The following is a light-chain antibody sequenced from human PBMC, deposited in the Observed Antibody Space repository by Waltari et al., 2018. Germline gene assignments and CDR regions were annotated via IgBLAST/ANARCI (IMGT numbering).Light chain of an antibody. CDR1: QSLLPSNGYNY. CDR3: MQTLQTPT. J-gene: IGKJ1*01. CDR2: LGS. V-gene: IGKV2-28*01. Sequence: DIVMTQFPLSLPVTPGEPASIPCRSGQSLLPSNGYNYLDWYLQRPGQSPQLLIYLGSNRASGVPDRFSGSGSGTDFTLKISRVEADDVGVYYCMQTLQTPTFGQGTKVEIK.